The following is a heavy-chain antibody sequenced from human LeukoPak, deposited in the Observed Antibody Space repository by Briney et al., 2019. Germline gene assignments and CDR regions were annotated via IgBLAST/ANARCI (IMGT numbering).Heavy chain of an antibody. CDR3: AKGNRATSTVTTWPYFDY. CDR1: GFTFSSYS. D-gene: IGHD4-17*01. V-gene: IGHV3-30*18. Sequence: GGSLRLSCAASGFTFSSYSMNWVRQAPGKGLEWVAVISYDGSNKYYADSVKGRFTISRDNSKNTLYLQMNSLRAEDTAVYYCAKGNRATSTVTTWPYFDYWGQGTLVTVSS. CDR2: ISYDGSNK. J-gene: IGHJ4*02.